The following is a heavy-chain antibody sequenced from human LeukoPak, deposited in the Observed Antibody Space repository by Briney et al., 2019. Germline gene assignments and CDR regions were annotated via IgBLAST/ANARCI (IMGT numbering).Heavy chain of an antibody. D-gene: IGHD3-16*02. CDR3: ARDPRMITFGGVIVNNWFDP. V-gene: IGHV1-46*01. CDR1: GYTFTSYY. Sequence: GASVKVSCKASGYTFTSYYMHWVRQAPGQGLEWVGIINPSGGSTSYAQKFQGRVTMTRDTSTSTVYMELSSLRSEDTAVYYCARDPRMITFGGVIVNNWFDPWGQGTLVTVSS. J-gene: IGHJ5*02. CDR2: INPSGGST.